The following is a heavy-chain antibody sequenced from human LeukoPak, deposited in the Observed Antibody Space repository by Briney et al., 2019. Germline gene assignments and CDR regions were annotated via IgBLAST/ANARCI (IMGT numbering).Heavy chain of an antibody. CDR2: IYYSGST. V-gene: IGHV4-31*03. CDR3: ASGQNKPLNAFDI. J-gene: IGHJ3*02. Sequence: SQTLSLTCTVSGGSISSGGYYWSWIRQHPGKGLEWIGYIYYSGSTYYNPSLKSRVTISVDTSKNQFSLKLSSVTAADTAVYYCASGQNKPLNAFDIWGQGTTVTVSS. CDR1: GGSISSGGYY.